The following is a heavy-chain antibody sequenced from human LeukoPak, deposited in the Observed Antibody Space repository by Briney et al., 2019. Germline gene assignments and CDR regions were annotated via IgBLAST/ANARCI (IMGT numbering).Heavy chain of an antibody. J-gene: IGHJ4*02. CDR2: IYYSGST. Sequence: SQTLSLTCTVSGGSISSGGYYWSWIRQHPGKGLEWIGYIYYSGSTYYNPSLKSRVTISVDTSKNQFSLKLSSVTAADTAVYYCARDSRDSSGYYDYWGQGTLVTVSS. D-gene: IGHD3-22*01. CDR3: ARDSRDSSGYYDY. CDR1: GGSISSGGYY. V-gene: IGHV4-31*03.